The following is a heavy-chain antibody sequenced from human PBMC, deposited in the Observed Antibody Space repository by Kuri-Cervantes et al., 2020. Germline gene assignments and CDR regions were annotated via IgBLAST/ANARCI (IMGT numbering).Heavy chain of an antibody. V-gene: IGHV1-46*01. CDR2: INPSGGST. CDR3: AREKRGYYDSSGTGGMDV. CDR1: GYTFTSYY. Sequence: ASVKVSCKASGYTFTSYYMHWVRQAPGQGLEWMGIINPSGGSTSYAQKFQGRVTMTRDTSTSTAYMELSRLRSDDTAVYYCAREKRGYYDSSGTGGMDVWGQGTTVTVSS. J-gene: IGHJ6*02. D-gene: IGHD3-22*01.